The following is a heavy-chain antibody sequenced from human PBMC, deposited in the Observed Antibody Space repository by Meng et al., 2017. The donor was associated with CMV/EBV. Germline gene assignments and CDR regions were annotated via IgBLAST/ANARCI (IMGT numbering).Heavy chain of an antibody. CDR2: IYWNDDK. CDR3: AHSKDWGFFDY. Sequence: CTFSRCSLSTSGVGVGWIRQPPGKALEWLALIYWNDDKRYSPSLKSRLTVTKDTSKNQVVLTMTNMDPVDTATYYCAHSKDWGFFDYWGQGTLVTVSS. V-gene: IGHV2-5*01. J-gene: IGHJ4*02. D-gene: IGHD3-16*01. CDR1: RCSLSTSGVG.